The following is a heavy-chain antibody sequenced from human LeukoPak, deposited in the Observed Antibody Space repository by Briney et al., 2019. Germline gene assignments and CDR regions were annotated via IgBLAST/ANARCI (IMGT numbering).Heavy chain of an antibody. J-gene: IGHJ4*02. V-gene: IGHV3-11*01. D-gene: IGHD2/OR15-2a*01. CDR3: AEGECKSNNCQEY. Sequence: SGGSLRLSCAASGFTFSDYYMSWIRQAPGKGLEWVSYISSSGSTIYYADSVKGRFTISRDNAKNSLYLQMNSLRAEDTAVYYWAEGECKSNNCQEYWGQGTLVTVSS. CDR1: GFTFSDYY. CDR2: ISSSGSTI.